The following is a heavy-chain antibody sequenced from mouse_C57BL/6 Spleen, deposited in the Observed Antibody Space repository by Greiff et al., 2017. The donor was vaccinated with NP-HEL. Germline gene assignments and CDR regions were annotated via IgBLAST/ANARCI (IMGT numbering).Heavy chain of an antibody. D-gene: IGHD3-2*02. J-gene: IGHJ4*01. CDR1: GYTFTSYW. V-gene: IGHV1-61*01. Sequence: VKLQQPGAELVRPGSSVKLSCKASGYTFTSYWMDWVKQRPGQGLEWIGNIYPSDSETHYNQKFKDKATLTVDKSSSTAYMQLSSLTSEDSAVYYCARQLRYYAMDYWGQGTSVTVSS. CDR2: IYPSDSET. CDR3: ARQLRYYAMDY.